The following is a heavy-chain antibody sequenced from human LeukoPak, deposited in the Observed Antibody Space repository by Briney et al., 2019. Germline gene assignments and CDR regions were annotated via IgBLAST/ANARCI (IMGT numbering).Heavy chain of an antibody. CDR2: ISPYNGDT. Sequence: ASVRVSCKASGYTFNSYGITWVRQAPGLGLEWMGWISPYNGDTNYAQKLQGRVTMTTDTSTSTAYMELRSLRSDETAVYHCARGGYCSSTSCYAKFDYWGQGTLVTVSS. CDR3: ARGGYCSSTSCYAKFDY. CDR1: GYTFNSYG. D-gene: IGHD2-2*01. J-gene: IGHJ4*02. V-gene: IGHV1-18*01.